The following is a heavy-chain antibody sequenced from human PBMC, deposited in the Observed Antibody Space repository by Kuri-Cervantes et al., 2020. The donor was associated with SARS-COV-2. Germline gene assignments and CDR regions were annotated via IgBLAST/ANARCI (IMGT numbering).Heavy chain of an antibody. CDR3: AKYASSGYYHIDY. Sequence: SVKVSCKASGDTFSSYAISWVRQAPGQGLEWMGGIIPIFGTANYAQKFQGRVTITADKPTSTAYMELSSLRSEDTAVYYCAKYASSGYYHIDYWGQGTLVTVSS. D-gene: IGHD3-22*01. CDR1: GDTFSSYA. CDR2: IIPIFGTA. J-gene: IGHJ4*02. V-gene: IGHV1-69*06.